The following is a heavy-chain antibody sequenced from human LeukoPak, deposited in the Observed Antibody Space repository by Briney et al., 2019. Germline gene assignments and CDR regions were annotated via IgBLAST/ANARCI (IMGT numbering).Heavy chain of an antibody. CDR1: GFTFSSYW. V-gene: IGHV3-23*01. J-gene: IGHJ4*02. CDR3: AKDHPVLLWFGEFPAIDTCFDY. CDR2: ISGSGGST. Sequence: PGGSLRLSCAASGFTFSSYWMSWVRQAPGKGLEWVSAISGSGGSTYYADSVKGRFTISRDNSKNTLYLQMNSLRAEDTAVYYCAKDHPVLLWFGEFPAIDTCFDYWGQGTLVTVSS. D-gene: IGHD3-10*01.